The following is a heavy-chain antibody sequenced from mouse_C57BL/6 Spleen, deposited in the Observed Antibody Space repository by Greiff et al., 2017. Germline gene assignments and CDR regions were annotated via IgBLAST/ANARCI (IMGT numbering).Heavy chain of an antibody. D-gene: IGHD2-4*01. V-gene: IGHV5-16*01. CDR3: ARDQGHDYDGYYAMDY. CDR1: GFTFSDYY. J-gene: IGHJ4*01. CDR2: INYDGSST. Sequence: EVHLVESEGGLVQPGSSMKLSCTASGFTFSDYYMAWVRQVPEKGLEWVANINYDGSSTYYLDSLKSRFIISRDNAKNILYLQMSSLKSEDTATYYCARDQGHDYDGYYAMDYWGQGTSVTVSS.